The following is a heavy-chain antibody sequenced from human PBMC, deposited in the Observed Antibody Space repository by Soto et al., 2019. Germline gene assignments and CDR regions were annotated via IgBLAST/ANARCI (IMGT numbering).Heavy chain of an antibody. D-gene: IGHD6-19*01. V-gene: IGHV3-15*01. J-gene: IGHJ3*02. CDR2: IKSKSDGGAA. CDR3: TSEMRHSSGWYGAFDI. Sequence: PGGSLRLSCTTSGFTFTNAWMDWVRQAPGKGLEWVGRIKSKSDGGAADYPAPVKDRFIISRDDSKNTLYLQIYGLKTEDTAVYYCTSEMRHSSGWYGAFDIWGQGTMVTVSS. CDR1: GFTFTNAW.